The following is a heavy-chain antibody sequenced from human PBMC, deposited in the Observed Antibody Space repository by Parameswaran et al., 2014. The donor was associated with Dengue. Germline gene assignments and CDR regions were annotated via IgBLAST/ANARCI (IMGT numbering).Heavy chain of an antibody. CDR2: ISGSGGST. J-gene: IGHJ4*02. Sequence: VRQAPGKGLEWVSAISGSGGSTYYADSVKGRFTISRDNSKNTLYLQMNSLRAEDTAVYYCAKSPVVTPVGYFDYWGQGTLVTVSS. CDR3: AKSPVVTPVGYFDY. D-gene: IGHD4-23*01. V-gene: IGHV3-23*01.